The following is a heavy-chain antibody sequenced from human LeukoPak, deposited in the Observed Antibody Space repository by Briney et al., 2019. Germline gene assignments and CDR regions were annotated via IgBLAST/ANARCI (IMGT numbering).Heavy chain of an antibody. D-gene: IGHD6-6*01. CDR2: ISSSSSYI. V-gene: IGHV3-21*01. CDR3: ARDKQLVQGGGVY. Sequence: GGSLRLSCAASGSTFSSYSMNRVRQAPGKGLEWVSSISSSSSYIYYADSVKGRFTISRDNAKNSLYLQMNSLRAEDTAVYYCARDKQLVQGGGVYWGQGTLVTVSS. J-gene: IGHJ4*02. CDR1: GSTFSSYS.